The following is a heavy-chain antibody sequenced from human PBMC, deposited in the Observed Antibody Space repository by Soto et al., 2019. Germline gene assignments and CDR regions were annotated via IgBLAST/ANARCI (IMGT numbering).Heavy chain of an antibody. D-gene: IGHD3-22*01. CDR1: CYSISNSLFY. CDR2: IYHTGNA. Sequence: CENLSLTCIFSCYSISNSLFYWAWNRKPPGEGLEWIGSIYHTGNAYYNPSLKSRVTIFVDTSKNQFSLKLTSVTAADTALYYCARDYFDSSDYTTNWFDPWGQGALVTVS. CDR3: ARDYFDSSDYTTNWFDP. V-gene: IGHV4-39*01. J-gene: IGHJ5*02.